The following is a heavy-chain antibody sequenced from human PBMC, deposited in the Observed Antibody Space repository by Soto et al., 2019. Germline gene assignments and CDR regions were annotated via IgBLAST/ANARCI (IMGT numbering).Heavy chain of an antibody. Sequence: GGSLRLSCAASGFTFSSYGMHWVRQAPGKGLEWVAVIWYDGSNKYYADSVKGRFTISRDNSKNTLYLQMNSLRAEDTAVYYCARESRAVAGTLYYYYYYGMDVWGQGTTVTVSS. V-gene: IGHV3-33*01. CDR2: IWYDGSNK. D-gene: IGHD6-19*01. J-gene: IGHJ6*02. CDR3: ARESRAVAGTLYYYYYYGMDV. CDR1: GFTFSSYG.